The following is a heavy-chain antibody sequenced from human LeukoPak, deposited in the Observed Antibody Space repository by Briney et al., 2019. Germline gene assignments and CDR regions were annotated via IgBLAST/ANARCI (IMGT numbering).Heavy chain of an antibody. J-gene: IGHJ4*02. D-gene: IGHD6-13*01. CDR1: GGSISSYY. V-gene: IGHV4-59*12. CDR2: IYYSGST. Sequence: PSETLSLTCTVSGGSISSYYWSWIRQPPGKGLEWIGYIYYSGSTNYNPSLKSRVTISVDTSKNQFSLKLSSVTAADTAVYYCARERGAAGPGPIDYWGQGTLVTVSS. CDR3: ARERGAAGPGPIDY.